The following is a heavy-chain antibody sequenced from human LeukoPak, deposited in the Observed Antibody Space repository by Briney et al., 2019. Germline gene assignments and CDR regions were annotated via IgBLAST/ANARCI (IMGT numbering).Heavy chain of an antibody. V-gene: IGHV1-8*01. CDR1: GYTFTSYD. CDR3: ARDSGRGDAFDI. CDR2: MNPNSGNT. Sequence: ASVKVSCKASGYTFTSYDINWVRQATGQGLGWMGWMNPNSGNTGYAQKFQGRVTMTRNTSISTAYMELSSLRSEDTAVYYCARDSGRGDAFDIWGQGTMVTVSS. D-gene: IGHD2-15*01. J-gene: IGHJ3*02.